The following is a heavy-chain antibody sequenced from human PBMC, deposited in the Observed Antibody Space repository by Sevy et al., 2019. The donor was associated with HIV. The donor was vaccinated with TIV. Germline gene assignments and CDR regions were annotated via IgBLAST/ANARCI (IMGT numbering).Heavy chain of an antibody. Sequence: SETLSLTCAVSGYPIRSGYNWGWIRQAPGKGLEWIGSIYNSGNTYYNPSLKSRVTISLDTSKNEFYLKLKSVTAADTAVYFCARDGTGWYQKYYYYMDVWGKGTTVTVSS. CDR3: ARDGTGWYQKYYYYMDV. CDR2: IYNSGNT. D-gene: IGHD2-2*01. V-gene: IGHV4-38-2*02. J-gene: IGHJ6*03. CDR1: GYPIRSGYN.